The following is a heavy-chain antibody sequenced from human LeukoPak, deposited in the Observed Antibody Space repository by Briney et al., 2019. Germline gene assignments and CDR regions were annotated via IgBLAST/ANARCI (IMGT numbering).Heavy chain of an antibody. CDR2: TYYRSKWYN. V-gene: IGHV6-1*01. J-gene: IGHJ5*02. CDR1: GDSVSSNSAA. Sequence: SQTLSLTCAISGDSVSSNSAAWNWIRQSPSRGLEWLGRTYYRSKWYNDYAVSVKSRITINPDTSKNQFSLKLSSVTAADTAVYYCASISYYDSSGPFDPWGQGTLVTVSS. D-gene: IGHD3-22*01. CDR3: ASISYYDSSGPFDP.